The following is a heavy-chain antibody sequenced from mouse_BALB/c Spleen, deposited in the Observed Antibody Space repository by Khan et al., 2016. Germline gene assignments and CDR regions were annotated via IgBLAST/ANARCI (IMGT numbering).Heavy chain of an antibody. J-gene: IGHJ4*01. D-gene: IGHD4-1*01. CDR1: GFSLTSYG. CDR2: IWRGGST. Sequence: QVQLKQSGPGLVQPSQSLSITCTVSGFSLTSYGVHWVRQSPGKGLEWLGVIWRGGSTDYNAAFMSRLSITKDNSKSQVFFKMNSLQADDTAIYDCAKANWDGIYYYAMDYWGQGTSVTVSS. V-gene: IGHV2-5*01. CDR3: AKANWDGIYYYAMDY.